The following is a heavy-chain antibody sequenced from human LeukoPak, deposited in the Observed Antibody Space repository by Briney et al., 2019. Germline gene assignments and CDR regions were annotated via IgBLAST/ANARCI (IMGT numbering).Heavy chain of an antibody. Sequence: PGGSLRLSCATSGFTFSSCVMAWVRQAPGKGLEWVSSISGSGGSTYYADSVKGRFTISRDNSMNTLYLQMNSLRAEDTAVYYCAKRGMTTIKEGFDYWGQGTLVTVSS. J-gene: IGHJ4*02. CDR3: AKRGMTTIKEGFDY. CDR2: ISGSGGST. CDR1: GFTFSSCV. D-gene: IGHD5-24*01. V-gene: IGHV3-23*01.